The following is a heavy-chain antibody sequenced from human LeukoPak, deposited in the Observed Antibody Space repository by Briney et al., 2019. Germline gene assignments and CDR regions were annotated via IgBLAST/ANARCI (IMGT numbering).Heavy chain of an antibody. CDR2: INWNGGST. D-gene: IGHD3-10*01. V-gene: IGHV3-20*04. CDR1: GFTFDDYG. CDR3: AKAGHYYGSGSYYEV. Sequence: GGSLRLSCAASGFTFDDYGMSWVRQAPGKGLEWVSGINWNGGSTGYADSVKGRFTISRDNAKNSLYLQMNSLRAEDTAVYYCAKAGHYYGSGSYYEVWGQGTLVTVSS. J-gene: IGHJ4*02.